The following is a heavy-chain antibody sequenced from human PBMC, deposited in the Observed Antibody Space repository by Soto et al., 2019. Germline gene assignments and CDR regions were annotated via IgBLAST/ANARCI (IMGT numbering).Heavy chain of an antibody. Sequence: ASVKVSCKASGYTFTSYAMHWLRQAPGQRLEWMGWINAGNGNTKYSQKFQGRVTITRDTSASTAYMELSSLRSEDTAVYYCARGPAGITIFGVAPNWFDPWGQGTLVTVSS. CDR3: ARGPAGITIFGVAPNWFDP. CDR2: INAGNGNT. D-gene: IGHD3-3*01. V-gene: IGHV1-3*01. CDR1: GYTFTSYA. J-gene: IGHJ5*02.